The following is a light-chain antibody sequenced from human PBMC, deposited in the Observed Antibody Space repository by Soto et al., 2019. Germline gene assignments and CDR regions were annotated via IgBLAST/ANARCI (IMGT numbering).Light chain of an antibody. V-gene: IGKV1-39*01. J-gene: IGKJ5*01. CDR1: QSISSY. CDR2: AVS. CDR3: QQTYTTLIT. Sequence: DIQMTQSPSSLSASAGDRVTITCRASQSISSYLNWYQQKPGKAPKLLIYAVSSLHSGVPSRFSGSGSGTDFTLTISSLQPEDFAAYYCQQTYTTLITFGPGTRLEI.